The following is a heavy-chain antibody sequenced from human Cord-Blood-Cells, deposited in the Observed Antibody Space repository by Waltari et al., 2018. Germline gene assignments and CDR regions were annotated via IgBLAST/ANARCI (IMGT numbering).Heavy chain of an antibody. J-gene: IGHJ4*02. Sequence: QVQLVQSGAEVKKPGASVKVSCKASVYTFTSYGISWVRQAPGQGLEWMGWSSAYKGNTNEAQKLQGRVTMTTDTSTSTAYMELRSLRSDDTAVYYCARVPSPIGIQYYFDYWGQGTLVTVSS. CDR2: SSAYKGNT. CDR1: VYTFTSYG. D-gene: IGHD3-10*01. V-gene: IGHV1-18*04. CDR3: ARVPSPIGIQYYFDY.